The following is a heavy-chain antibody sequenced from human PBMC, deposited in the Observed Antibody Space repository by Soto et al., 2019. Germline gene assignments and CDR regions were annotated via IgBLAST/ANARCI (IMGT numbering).Heavy chain of an antibody. J-gene: IGHJ6*02. CDR1: GFPFSTSA. D-gene: IGHD1-26*01. CDR3: REYSGSYPVYNGMNV. CDR2: ISGTSDAA. Sequence: EVQLLESGGGLVQPGGSLRLSCAASGFPFSTSAMNWVRQAPGKGLEWVSIISGTSDAAYNAESVKGRFTSSRDNSKNSMYLQMNSLRAEDTGVYYCREYSGSYPVYNGMNVWGQGTTVTVSS. V-gene: IGHV3-23*01.